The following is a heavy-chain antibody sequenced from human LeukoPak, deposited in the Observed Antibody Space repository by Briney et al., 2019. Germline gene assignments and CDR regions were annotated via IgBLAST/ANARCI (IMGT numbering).Heavy chain of an antibody. J-gene: IGHJ4*02. CDR2: ISAYNGNT. CDR1: GYTFTSYG. CDR3: ARAHTYYYDSSGYFRS. Sequence: ASVKVSCKASGYTFTSYGISWVRQAPGQGLEWMGWISAYNGNTNYAQKLQGRVTMTTDTSTSTAYMELSSLRSEDTAVYYCARAHTYYYDSSGYFRSWGQGTLVTVSS. V-gene: IGHV1-18*01. D-gene: IGHD3-22*01.